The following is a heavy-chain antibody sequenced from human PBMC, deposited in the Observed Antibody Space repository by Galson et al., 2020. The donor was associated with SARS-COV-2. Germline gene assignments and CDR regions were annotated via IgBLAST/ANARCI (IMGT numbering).Heavy chain of an antibody. CDR1: GFTFSSYW. CDR2: IKQDGSEK. Sequence: GGSLRLSCAASGFTFSSYWMSWVRQAPGKGLEWVANIKQDGSEKYYVDSVKGRFTISRDNAKNSLYLQMNSLRAEDTAVYYCAREREVVVAAAFDYWGQGTLVTVSS. D-gene: IGHD2-15*01. J-gene: IGHJ4*02. CDR3: AREREVVVAAAFDY. V-gene: IGHV3-7*01.